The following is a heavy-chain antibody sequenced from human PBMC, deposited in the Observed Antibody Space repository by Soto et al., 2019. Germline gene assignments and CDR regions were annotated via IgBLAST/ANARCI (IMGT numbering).Heavy chain of an antibody. J-gene: IGHJ4*02. V-gene: IGHV2-5*02. CDR1: GFSLTSGVG. D-gene: IGHD5-12*01. CDR2: IYWDDDK. CDR3: AHIDPEIVTVGGHGGFDY. Sequence: QITLKESGPTLVRPPQTLTLTCTFSGFSLTSGVGVGWIRQPPGKALEWLALIYWDDDKRYSPSLKNRLTITQDTSTNQVALTMTNVGPVDTATYFCAHIDPEIVTVGGHGGFDYWGQGTLVTVSS.